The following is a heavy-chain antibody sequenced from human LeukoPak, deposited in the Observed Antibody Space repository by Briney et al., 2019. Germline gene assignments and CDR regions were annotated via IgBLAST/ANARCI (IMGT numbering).Heavy chain of an antibody. V-gene: IGHV3-23*01. CDR3: ARVRSEYYYGSGSSFDY. J-gene: IGHJ4*02. Sequence: GGSLRLSCAASGFTFSLYAMSWVRQARGKGLEWVSAISGSGGSTYYADSVKGRFTISRDNSKNTLYLQMNSLRAEDTAVYYCARVRSEYYYGSGSSFDYWGQGTLVTVSS. CDR2: ISGSGGST. CDR1: GFTFSLYA. D-gene: IGHD3-10*01.